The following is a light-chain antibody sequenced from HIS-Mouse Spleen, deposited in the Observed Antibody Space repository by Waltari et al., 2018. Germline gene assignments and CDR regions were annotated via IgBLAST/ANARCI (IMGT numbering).Light chain of an antibody. J-gene: IGKJ2*01. V-gene: IGKV1-5*03. CDR2: KAS. CDR1: QSISSW. Sequence: DIQMHQSPSTLSASVAARSTITCRASQSISSWLAWYQQKPGKAPKLLIYKASSLESGVPSRFSGSGSGTEFTLTISSLQPDDFATYYCQQYNSYSLYTFGQGTKLEIK. CDR3: QQYNSYSLYT.